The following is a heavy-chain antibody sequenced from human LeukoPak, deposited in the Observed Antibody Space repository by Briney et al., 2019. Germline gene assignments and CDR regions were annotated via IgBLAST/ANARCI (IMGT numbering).Heavy chain of an antibody. J-gene: IGHJ6*02. V-gene: IGHV3-74*01. CDR2: SNSGGSST. CDR3: ARESTVYYGVDV. CDR1: GFTFSNYW. Sequence: GGSLRLSCAVSGFTFSNYWMHWVRQAPGKGLVWVSRSNSGGSSTSYADAVKGRFTISRDNAKNTLYLHMNSLKAEDTAVYYCARESTVYYGVDVWGQGTTITVSS. D-gene: IGHD1-1*01.